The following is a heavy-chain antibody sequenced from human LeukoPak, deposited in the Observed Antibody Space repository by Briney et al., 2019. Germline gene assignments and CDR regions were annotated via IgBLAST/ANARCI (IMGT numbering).Heavy chain of an antibody. J-gene: IGHJ6*02. CDR1: GYTFTSYY. D-gene: IGHD6-13*01. Sequence: ASVKVSCKASGYTFTSYYMHWVRQAPGQGLEWMGIINPSGGSTSYAQKFQGRVTMTRNTSISTAYMELSSLRSEDTAVYYCARGSRQQLPQQRYYYYYGMDVWGQGTTVTVSS. CDR3: ARGSRQQLPQQRYYYYYGMDV. CDR2: INPSGGST. V-gene: IGHV1-46*01.